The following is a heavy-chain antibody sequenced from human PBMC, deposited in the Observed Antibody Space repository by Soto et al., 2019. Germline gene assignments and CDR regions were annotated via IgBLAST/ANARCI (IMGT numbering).Heavy chain of an antibody. CDR2: INPNSGGT. CDR1: GYTFSDYY. V-gene: IGHV1-2*02. D-gene: IGHD6-19*01. CDR3: ARRSSGWSDY. Sequence: ASVKVSCKASGYTFSDYYIHWVRQAPGQGLEWMGWINPNSGGTNYAQKFQGRVTMTRDTSISTAYMELTSLTSDDTAMYYCARRSSGWSDYWGQGTMVTVSS. J-gene: IGHJ4*02.